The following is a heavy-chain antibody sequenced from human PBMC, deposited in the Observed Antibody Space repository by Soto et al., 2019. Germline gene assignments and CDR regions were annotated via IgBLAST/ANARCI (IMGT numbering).Heavy chain of an antibody. CDR3: ARDSLKQQLGADDSFDI. D-gene: IGHD6-13*01. CDR2: IYYSGST. V-gene: IGHV4-31*03. CDR1: GGSISSGGYY. J-gene: IGHJ3*02. Sequence: QVQLQESGPGLVKPSQTLSLTCTVSGGSISSGGYYWSWIRQHPGKGLEWTGYIYYSGSTYYNPSRSRRVTISVKTSKNQFAVKLSYVTAADTAVYCCARDSLKQQLGADDSFDIWGQGTMVTVSS.